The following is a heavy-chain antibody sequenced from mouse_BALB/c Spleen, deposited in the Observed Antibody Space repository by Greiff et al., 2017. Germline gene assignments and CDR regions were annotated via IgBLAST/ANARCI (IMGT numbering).Heavy chain of an antibody. Sequence: QVQLQQSGAELVRPGSSVKISCKASGYAFSSYWMNWVKQRPGQGLEWIGQIYPGDGDTNYNGKFKGKATLTADKSSSTAYMQLSSLTSEDSAVYFCARKGIITTVVATGNYYAMDYWGQGTSVTVSS. J-gene: IGHJ4*01. CDR1: GYAFSSYW. CDR3: ARKGIITTVVATGNYYAMDY. V-gene: IGHV1-80*01. CDR2: IYPGDGDT. D-gene: IGHD1-1*01.